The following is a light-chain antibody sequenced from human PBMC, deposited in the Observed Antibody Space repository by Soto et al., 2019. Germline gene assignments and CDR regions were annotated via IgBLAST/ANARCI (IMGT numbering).Light chain of an antibody. V-gene: IGKV3-11*01. CDR2: DAS. CDR3: QQRSNWVFT. CDR1: QSVSSY. J-gene: IGKJ3*01. Sequence: EIVLTQSPATLSLSPGERATLSCRASQSVSSYLTWYQQKPGQPPRLLIYDASNRATGIPARFSGSGSGTDFTLTISSLEPEDFAVYYCQQRSNWVFTFGPGTRVDFK.